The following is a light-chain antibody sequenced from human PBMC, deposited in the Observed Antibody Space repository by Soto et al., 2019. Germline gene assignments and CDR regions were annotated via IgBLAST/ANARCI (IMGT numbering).Light chain of an antibody. J-gene: IGLJ1*01. CDR3: SLYISSSTYV. CDR2: DVS. Sequence: QSVLTQPASVSGSPGKSITISCTGTSGDVGGYTYVSWYQQHPGKATKLMSYDVSNRPSGVSNRFSGSKSGNTASLTISGLQAEDESYYYCSLYISSSTYVFGTGTKVTVL. V-gene: IGLV2-14*01. CDR1: SGDVGGYTY.